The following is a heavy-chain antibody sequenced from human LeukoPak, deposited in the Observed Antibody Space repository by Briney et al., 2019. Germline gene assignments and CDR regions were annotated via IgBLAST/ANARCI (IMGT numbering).Heavy chain of an antibody. CDR2: IYYSGST. CDR1: GGSISSYY. J-gene: IGHJ3*02. V-gene: IGHV4-59*01. CDR3: ARDHGYSSGWCDAFDI. D-gene: IGHD6-19*01. Sequence: KPSETLSLTCTVSGGSISSYYWSWIRQPPGKGLEWIGYIYYSGSTNYNPSLKSRVTISVDTSKNQFSLKLSSVTAADTAVYYCARDHGYSSGWCDAFDIWGQGTMVTVSS.